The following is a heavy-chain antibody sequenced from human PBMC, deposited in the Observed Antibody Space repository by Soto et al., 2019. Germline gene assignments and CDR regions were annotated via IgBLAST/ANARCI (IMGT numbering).Heavy chain of an antibody. CDR1: GFTFSSYA. CDR2: ISYDGSNK. V-gene: IGHV3-30-3*01. CDR3: ARDLGCGGDCYSLFDY. Sequence: GSLRLSCAASGFTFSSYAMHWVRQAPGKGLEWVAVISYDGSNKYYADSVKGRFTISRDNSKNTLYLQMNSLRAEDTAVYYCARDLGCGGDCYSLFDYWGQGTLVTVSS. J-gene: IGHJ4*02. D-gene: IGHD2-21*02.